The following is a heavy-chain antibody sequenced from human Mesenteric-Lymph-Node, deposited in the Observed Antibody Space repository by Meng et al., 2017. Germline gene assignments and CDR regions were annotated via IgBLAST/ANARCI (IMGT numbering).Heavy chain of an antibody. D-gene: IGHD3-10*01. Sequence: QVQLQEPGPGLLKPSETLPLTCTVSGGSISTYYWSWIRQPPGKGLEWIGYIFYSGSTNYNPSLKSRVTMFVDTSKNQFSLMLTSVTATDTAVYYCARRRGGSGRDCWGQGTLVTVSS. CDR1: GGSISTYY. CDR2: IFYSGST. V-gene: IGHV4-59*08. J-gene: IGHJ4*02. CDR3: ARRRGGSGRDC.